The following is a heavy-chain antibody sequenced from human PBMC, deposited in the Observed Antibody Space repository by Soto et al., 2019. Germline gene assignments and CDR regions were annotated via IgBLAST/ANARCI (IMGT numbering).Heavy chain of an antibody. V-gene: IGHV1-8*01. Sequence: ASVKVSCKASGYSFTNNDVSWVRQATGQGLEWMGWMNPGSGDTGYAQKFQGRVTMTRDISTATAYMELSSLRSDDTATYYCARMATFGSLNWFDPWGQGTMVTVSS. J-gene: IGHJ5*02. CDR1: GYSFTNND. CDR2: MNPGSGDT. D-gene: IGHD3-16*01. CDR3: ARMATFGSLNWFDP.